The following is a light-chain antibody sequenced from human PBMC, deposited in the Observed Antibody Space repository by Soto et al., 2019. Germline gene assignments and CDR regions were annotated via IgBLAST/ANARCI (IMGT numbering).Light chain of an antibody. CDR3: MQAVQTPRT. J-gene: IGKJ2*01. CDR2: SGS. CDR1: QSLLHSNGYNY. V-gene: IGKV2-28*01. Sequence: DIVMTQSPLSLPVTPGEPASISCRSSQSLLHSNGYNYLDWYLQKPGQSPQLLIYSGSNRASGVPDRFSGCGSGTDFTLKISRVEAEDVGTYGMQAVQTPRTFGPGTKLEIK.